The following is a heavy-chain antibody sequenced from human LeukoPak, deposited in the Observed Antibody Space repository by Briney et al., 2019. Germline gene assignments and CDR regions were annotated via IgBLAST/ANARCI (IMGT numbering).Heavy chain of an antibody. D-gene: IGHD2-2*03. V-gene: IGHV3-43*01. CDR2: ISWDAGST. CDR3: AKDLSTSGWILEY. J-gene: IGHJ4*02. CDR1: GFTFSNYE. Sequence: GGSLRLSCAASGFTFSNYEMNWVRQAPGKGLEWVSVISWDAGSTVYADSVKGRFTISRDNSKNSLYLQMNSLRTDDTALYYCAKDLSTSGWILEYWGQGTLVTVSS.